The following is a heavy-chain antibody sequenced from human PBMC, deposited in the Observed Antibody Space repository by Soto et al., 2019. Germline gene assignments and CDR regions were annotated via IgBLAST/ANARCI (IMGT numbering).Heavy chain of an antibody. Sequence: ASVKVSCKASGYTFTSYYTHWVRQAPGQGLEWMGIINPSGGSTSYAQKFQGRVTMTRDTSTSTVYMELSSLRSEDTAVYYCARDPYVVVTATADYFDYWGQGTLVTVSS. CDR3: ARDPYVVVTATADYFDY. J-gene: IGHJ4*02. CDR2: INPSGGST. V-gene: IGHV1-46*01. CDR1: GYTFTSYY. D-gene: IGHD2-21*02.